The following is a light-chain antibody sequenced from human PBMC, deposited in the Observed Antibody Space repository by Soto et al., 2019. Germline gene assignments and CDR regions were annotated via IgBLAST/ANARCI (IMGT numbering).Light chain of an antibody. J-gene: IGLJ2*01. V-gene: IGLV3-21*02. CDR3: QVWDSSTDHVV. CDR2: DDR. Sequence: SYELTQPTSVSVAPGQTARITCGGNNIGSKSVHWYQQKPGQAPVLVVYDDRDRPSRIPERFSGSNSGNTATLTISRVEAGDEADYYCQVWDSSTDHVVFGGGTKLTVL. CDR1: NIGSKS.